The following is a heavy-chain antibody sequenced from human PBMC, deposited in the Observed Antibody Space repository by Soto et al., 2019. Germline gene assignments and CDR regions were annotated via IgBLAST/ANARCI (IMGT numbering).Heavy chain of an antibody. CDR2: ISSDGGSP. V-gene: IGHV3-64*01. J-gene: IGHJ4*02. CDR1: GFTFSSYA. Sequence: GGSLRLSCAASGFTFSSYAMHWVRQATGKALEYVSAISSDGGSPYYANFVKGRFTISRDNSKNTLYLQMGSLRPEDMAVYYCAARSCGSTNCFHFDYWGQGALVTVSS. D-gene: IGHD2-2*01. CDR3: AARSCGSTNCFHFDY.